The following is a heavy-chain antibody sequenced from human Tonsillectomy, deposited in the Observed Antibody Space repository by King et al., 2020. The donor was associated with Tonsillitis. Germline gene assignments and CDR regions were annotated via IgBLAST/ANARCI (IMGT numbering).Heavy chain of an antibody. J-gene: IGHJ4*02. CDR2: IDWDDDK. V-gene: IGHV2-70*04. D-gene: IGHD4-11*01. CDR1: GFSLSTIAMR. Sequence: ITLKESGPALVKPTQTLTLTCAFSGFSLSTIAMRVSWIRQPPGKALEWLARIDWDDDKFYSTSLKTRLTISKDTSKTQVVLTMTNMDPVDTATYYCARTNYSPYYFDYWGQGTLVTVSS. CDR3: ARTNYSPYYFDY.